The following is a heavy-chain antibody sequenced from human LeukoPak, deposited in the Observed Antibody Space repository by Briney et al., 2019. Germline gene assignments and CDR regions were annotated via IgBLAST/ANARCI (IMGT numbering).Heavy chain of an antibody. CDR3: ARDSVARIDY. Sequence: KTGGSLRLSCAASGFTFSSYSMNWARQAPGKGLEWVSSISSSSSYIYYADSVKGRFTISRDNAKNSLYLQMNSLRAEDTAVYYCARDSVARIDYWGQGTLVTVSS. CDR1: GFTFSSYS. J-gene: IGHJ4*02. D-gene: IGHD5-12*01. V-gene: IGHV3-21*01. CDR2: ISSSSSYI.